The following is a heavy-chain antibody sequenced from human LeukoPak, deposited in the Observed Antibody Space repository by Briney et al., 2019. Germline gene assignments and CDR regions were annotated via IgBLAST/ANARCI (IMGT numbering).Heavy chain of an antibody. D-gene: IGHD1-26*01. CDR1: GYTFTGYY. Sequence: GASVKVSCKASGYTFTGYYMHRVRQAPGQGLEWMGWINPNSGGTNYAQKFQGRVTMTRDTSISTAYMELSRLRSDDTAVYYCARDPGSYFYYYYGMDVWGQGTTVTVSS. V-gene: IGHV1-2*02. CDR2: INPNSGGT. J-gene: IGHJ6*02. CDR3: ARDPGSYFYYYYGMDV.